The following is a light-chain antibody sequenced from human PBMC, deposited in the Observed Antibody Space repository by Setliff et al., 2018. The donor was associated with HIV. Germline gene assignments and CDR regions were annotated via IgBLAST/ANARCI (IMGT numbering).Light chain of an antibody. Sequence: QSVLTQPPSVSGAPGQRVTISCTGNSSNIGAGYDVHWYQHLPGTAPKILIYGNNNRPSGVPDRFSGSKSGSSASLAITGLQPDDEADYYCSSYTSSNTCVFGGGTKVTVL. CDR3: SSYTSSNTCV. CDR1: SSNIGAGYD. CDR2: GNN. J-gene: IGLJ3*02. V-gene: IGLV1-40*01.